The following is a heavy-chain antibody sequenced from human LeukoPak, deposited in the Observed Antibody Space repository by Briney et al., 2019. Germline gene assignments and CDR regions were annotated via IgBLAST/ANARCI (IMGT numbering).Heavy chain of an antibody. V-gene: IGHV4-34*01. CDR2: INHSGST. J-gene: IGHJ5*02. D-gene: IGHD3-3*01. CDR1: GGSFSGYY. CDR3: ARHAIFGVVIRNWFDP. Sequence: SETLSLTCAVYGGSFSGYYWSWIRQPPGQGLEWIGEINHSGSTNYNPSLKSRVTISVDTAKNQFSLKLSSVTAADTAVYYCARHAIFGVVIRNWFDPWGQGTLVTVSS.